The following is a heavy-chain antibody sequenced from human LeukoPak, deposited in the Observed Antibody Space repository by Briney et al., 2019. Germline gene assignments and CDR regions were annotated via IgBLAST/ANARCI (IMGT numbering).Heavy chain of an antibody. V-gene: IGHV1-2*02. D-gene: IGHD3-10*01. J-gene: IGHJ4*02. CDR1: GYTFTGYY. CDR2: INSNSCGT. CDR3: AREWITMVRGVIIRPGIDY. Sequence: ASVKVSFKASGYTFTGYYMHWVRQAPGQGLEWMGWINSNSCGTNYAQKFQGRVTITRNTSISTAYMELSRLRSDDTAVYYCAREWITMVRGVIIRPGIDYWGQGTLVTVSS.